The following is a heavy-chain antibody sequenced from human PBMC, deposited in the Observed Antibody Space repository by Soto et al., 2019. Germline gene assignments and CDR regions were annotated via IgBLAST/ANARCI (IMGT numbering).Heavy chain of an antibody. D-gene: IGHD1-26*01. CDR1: GFTFSSYG. Sequence: GGSLRLSCAASGFTFSSYGMHWVRQAPGRGLEWVAVISYDGSNKYYADSVKGRFTISRDNSKNTLYLQMNSLRAEDTAVYYCAKGGSYFDYWGQGTLVTVSS. CDR2: ISYDGSNK. J-gene: IGHJ4*02. CDR3: AKGGSYFDY. V-gene: IGHV3-30*18.